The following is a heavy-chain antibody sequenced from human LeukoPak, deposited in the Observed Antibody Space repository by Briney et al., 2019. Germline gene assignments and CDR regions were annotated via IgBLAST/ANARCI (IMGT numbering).Heavy chain of an antibody. CDR3: AKDHSADGWPTFEY. Sequence: GGPLSLSCAVSGFGVHTFAMSWVRQAPGKGLEWLASITKYDGRLSYADSVRGRFTISRDTAQNELYLQMNSLRVDDSAIYYCAKDHSADGWPTFEYWGRGTLVTVSS. J-gene: IGHJ4*02. CDR2: ITKYDGRL. CDR1: GFGVHTFA. D-gene: IGHD5-24*01. V-gene: IGHV3-23*01.